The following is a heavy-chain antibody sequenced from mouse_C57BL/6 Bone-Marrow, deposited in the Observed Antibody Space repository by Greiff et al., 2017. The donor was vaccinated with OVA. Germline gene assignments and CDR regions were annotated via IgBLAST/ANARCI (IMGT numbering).Heavy chain of an antibody. D-gene: IGHD2-3*01. J-gene: IGHJ3*01. CDR3: ARWQDGYLIAC. V-gene: IGHV1-54*01. CDR2: INPGSGGT. CDR1: GYTFTNYL. Sequence: QVQLQQSGAELVRPGTSVKVSCKASGYTFTNYLIHWVKQRPGQGLEWIGVINPGSGGTNYNEKFKGKATLTADKSSSTAYMQLSSLTSEDSAVYFCARWQDGYLIACWGRGRGVTVSA.